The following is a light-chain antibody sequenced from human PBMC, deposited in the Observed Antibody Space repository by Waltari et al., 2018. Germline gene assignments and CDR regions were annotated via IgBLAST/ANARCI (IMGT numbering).Light chain of an antibody. Sequence: EIVLTQSLGTLSLYPGERATLSCRASQSVSSSYLAWYQQKPGQAPRLLIYGASSRATCIPDRFSGSGSGTDFTLTISRLEPEDFAVYYCQQFGSSYTFGQGTKLEIK. CDR2: GAS. V-gene: IGKV3-20*01. CDR1: QSVSSSY. CDR3: QQFGSSYT. J-gene: IGKJ2*01.